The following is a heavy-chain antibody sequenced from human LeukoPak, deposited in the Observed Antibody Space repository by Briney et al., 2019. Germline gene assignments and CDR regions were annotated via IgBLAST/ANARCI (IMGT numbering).Heavy chain of an antibody. CDR3: ARDPTYFDWLPVY. D-gene: IGHD3-9*01. J-gene: IGHJ4*02. CDR2: ISSSSSYI. Sequence: PGGSLRLSCAASGFTFSSYSMNWGRQAPGKGLGWVSSISSSSSYIYYADSVKGRFTISRDNAKNSLYLQMNSLRAEDTAVYYCARDPTYFDWLPVYWGQGTLVTVSS. V-gene: IGHV3-21*01. CDR1: GFTFSSYS.